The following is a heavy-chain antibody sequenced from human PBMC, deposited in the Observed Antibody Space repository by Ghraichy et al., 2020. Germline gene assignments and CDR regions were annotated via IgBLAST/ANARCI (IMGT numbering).Heavy chain of an antibody. Sequence: GGSLRLSCAVSGFTFSSYAMSWVRQAPGKGLEWVSAISGGGDSTYYADSVKGRFTISRDNSKNTLYLQMNSLRAEDTALYYCAKDRRGVTAGYCGWFDPWGQGTLVTVSS. D-gene: IGHD2-21*02. J-gene: IGHJ5*02. CDR3: AKDRRGVTAGYCGWFDP. V-gene: IGHV3-23*01. CDR1: GFTFSSYA. CDR2: ISGGGDST.